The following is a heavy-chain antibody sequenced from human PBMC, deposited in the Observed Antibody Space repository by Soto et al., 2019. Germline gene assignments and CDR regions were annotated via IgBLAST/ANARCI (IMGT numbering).Heavy chain of an antibody. D-gene: IGHD3-16*01. CDR3: ARDRGLFGPAFGH. CDR2: VHSSGGT. V-gene: IGHV4-59*01. J-gene: IGHJ4*02. Sequence: WTWIRQPPGKGLEWIGYVHSSGGTTYNPSLKSRVIISIDTSKNQFSLNLSSLTAADTALYYCARDRGLFGPAFGHWGQGTLVTVYS.